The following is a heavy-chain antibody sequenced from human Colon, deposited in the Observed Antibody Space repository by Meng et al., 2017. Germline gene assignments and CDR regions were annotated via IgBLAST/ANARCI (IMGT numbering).Heavy chain of an antibody. CDR1: GYTFTSSD. CDR2: MNPNNGNT. V-gene: IGHV1-8*01. J-gene: IGHJ5*01. Sequence: QVQLVQFGAEVRKPGASVKVTCKASGYTFTSSDINWVRQATGRGLEWLGWMNPNNGNTGSAQKFQGRVSMTRDTSIGTAYMELGGLTSEDTAVYYCARTAMLDSWGQGTLVTVSS. D-gene: IGHD2-2*01. CDR3: ARTAMLDS.